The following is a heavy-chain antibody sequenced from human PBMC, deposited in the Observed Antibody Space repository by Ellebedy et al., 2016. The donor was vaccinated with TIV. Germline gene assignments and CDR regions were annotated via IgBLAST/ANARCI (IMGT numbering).Heavy chain of an antibody. V-gene: IGHV4-30-4*01. Sequence: SQTLSLTCAVSGGSISSGDYYWSWIRQHPGKGLEWIGFIYDSGRTSYNPSLKSRVSISEDTSKNQFSLKLTSVTAADTAMYYCAKTRRSHLALFEDWGQGTLVTVSS. CDR2: IYDSGRT. J-gene: IGHJ4*02. D-gene: IGHD1-14*01. CDR3: AKTRRSHLALFED. CDR1: GGSISSGDYY.